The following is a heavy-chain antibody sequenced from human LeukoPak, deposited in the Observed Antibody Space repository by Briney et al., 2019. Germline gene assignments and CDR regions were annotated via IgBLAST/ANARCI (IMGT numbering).Heavy chain of an antibody. J-gene: IGHJ4*02. V-gene: IGHV5-51*01. D-gene: IGHD1-1*01. CDR2: IYPGDSDT. CDR1: GYSFTSYW. Sequence: GESLQISCKGSGYSFTSYWIGWVRQLPGKGLERMGIIYPGDSDTRYSPSFQGHVTISADKSISTAYLQWSSLKASDTAMYYCARPLSGGYFDYWGQGTLVTVSS. CDR3: ARPLSGGYFDY.